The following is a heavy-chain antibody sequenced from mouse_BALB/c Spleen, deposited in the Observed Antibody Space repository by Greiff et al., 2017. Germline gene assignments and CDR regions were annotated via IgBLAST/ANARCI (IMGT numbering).Heavy chain of an antibody. Sequence: EVQRVESGPGLVKPSQSLSLTCTVTGYSITSDYAWNWIRQFPGNKLEWMGYISYSGSTSYNPSLKSRISITRDTSKNQFFLQLNSVTTEDTATYYCARSGMITWFAYWGQGTLVTVSA. D-gene: IGHD2-4*01. J-gene: IGHJ3*01. CDR1: GYSITSDYA. V-gene: IGHV3-2*02. CDR2: ISYSGST. CDR3: ARSGMITWFAY.